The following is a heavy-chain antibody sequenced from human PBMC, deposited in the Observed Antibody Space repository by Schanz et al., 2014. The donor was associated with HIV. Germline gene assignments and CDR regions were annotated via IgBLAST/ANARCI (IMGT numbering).Heavy chain of an antibody. V-gene: IGHV4-34*01. Sequence: QVQLQQWGAGLLKPSETLSLTCAVYGGSFMGYYWTWIRQFPGMGLEWIGKVRHTGGTNYNPSLKTGVTMSVETSKNRFSLKLTSVTAADTAVYFCARGDFGGNSVDYWGHGNLVTVSS. J-gene: IGHJ4*01. CDR2: VRHTGGT. D-gene: IGHD2-21*02. CDR3: ARGDFGGNSVDY. CDR1: GGSFMGYY.